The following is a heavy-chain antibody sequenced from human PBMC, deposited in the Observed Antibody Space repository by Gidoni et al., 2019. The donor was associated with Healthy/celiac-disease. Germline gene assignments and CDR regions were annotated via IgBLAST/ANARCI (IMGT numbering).Heavy chain of an antibody. CDR3: AKSAGSYSRYFDY. CDR1: GFPFDDYA. V-gene: IGHV3-9*01. CDR2: ISWNSGSI. D-gene: IGHD3-10*01. J-gene: IGHJ4*02. Sequence: EVQLVESGGGLVQPGRSLRLSCAASGFPFDDYAMHWVRQAPGKGLEWVSGISWNSGSIGYADSVKGRFTISRDNAKNSLYLQMNSLRAEDTALYYCAKSAGSYSRYFDYWGQGTLVTVSS.